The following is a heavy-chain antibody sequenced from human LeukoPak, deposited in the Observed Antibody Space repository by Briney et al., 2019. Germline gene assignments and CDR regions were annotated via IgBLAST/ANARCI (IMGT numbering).Heavy chain of an antibody. D-gene: IGHD2-21*01. J-gene: IGHJ4*02. CDR2: ISGSGGST. CDR3: ASKDWYTPTYYFDY. V-gene: IGHV3-23*01. Sequence: GGSLRLSCAASGFTFDDYGMSWVRQAPGKGLEWVSAISGSGGSTYYADSVKGRFTISRDNSKNTLYLQMNSLRAEDTAVYYCASKDWYTPTYYFDYWGQGTLVTVSS. CDR1: GFTFDDYG.